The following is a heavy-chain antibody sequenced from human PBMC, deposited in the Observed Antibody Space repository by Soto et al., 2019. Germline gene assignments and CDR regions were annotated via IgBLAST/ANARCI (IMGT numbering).Heavy chain of an antibody. D-gene: IGHD1-1*01. Sequence: GGSLRLSCAASGFTFSSYNMHWVRQAPGKGLEWVSSISSSSSYIYYADSVKGRFTISRDNAKNSLFLQMNSLRAEDTAVYYCARDRYGTTGTTGYHYYYMDVWGKGTTVTVSS. J-gene: IGHJ6*03. CDR2: ISSSSSYI. V-gene: IGHV3-21*01. CDR3: ARDRYGTTGTTGYHYYYMDV. CDR1: GFTFSSYN.